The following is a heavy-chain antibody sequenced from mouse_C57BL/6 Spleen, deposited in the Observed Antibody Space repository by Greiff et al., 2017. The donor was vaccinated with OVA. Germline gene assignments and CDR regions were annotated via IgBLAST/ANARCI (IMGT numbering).Heavy chain of an antibody. D-gene: IGHD2-3*01. CDR3: ARSPDGYYVEAMDY. CDR2: IDPSDSYT. J-gene: IGHJ4*01. CDR1: GYTFTSYW. Sequence: VQLQQPGAELVMPGASVKLSCKASGYTFTSYWMHWVKQRPGQGLEWIGEIDPSDSYTNYNQKFKGKSTLTVDKSSSTAYMQLSSLTSEDSAVYYCARSPDGYYVEAMDYWGQGTSVTVSS. V-gene: IGHV1-69*01.